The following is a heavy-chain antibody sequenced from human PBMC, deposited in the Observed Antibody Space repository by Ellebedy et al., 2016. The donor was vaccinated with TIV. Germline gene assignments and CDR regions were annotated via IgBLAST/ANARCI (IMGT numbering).Heavy chain of an antibody. Sequence: GESLKISCAASGFTFSTYGMHWVRQAPGKGLEWVAFIRYDGSNKDYADSVKGRFTISRDHSKNTLYLQMNSLRPEDTAVYYCAAEPAGYFDYWGQGTQVTVSS. CDR1: GFTFSTYG. J-gene: IGHJ4*02. D-gene: IGHD6-13*01. CDR3: AAEPAGYFDY. V-gene: IGHV3-30*02. CDR2: IRYDGSNK.